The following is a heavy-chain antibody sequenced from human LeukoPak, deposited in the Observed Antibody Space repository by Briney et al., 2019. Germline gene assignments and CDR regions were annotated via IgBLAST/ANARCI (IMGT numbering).Heavy chain of an antibody. D-gene: IGHD6-6*01. CDR3: ARDVPVAPRPYYYYGMDV. CDR2: IYYGGST. CDR1: GGSISSGDYY. V-gene: IGHV4-30-4*01. Sequence: PSETLSLTCTVSGGSISSGDYYWSWIRQPPGKGLEWIGYIYYGGSTYYNPSLKSRVTISVDTSKNQFSLKLSSVTAADTAVYYCARDVPVAPRPYYYYGMDVWGQGTTVTVSS. J-gene: IGHJ6*02.